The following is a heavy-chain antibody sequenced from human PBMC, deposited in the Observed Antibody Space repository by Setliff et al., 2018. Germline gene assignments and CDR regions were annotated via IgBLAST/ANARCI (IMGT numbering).Heavy chain of an antibody. CDR3: ARAAARAEYSDTSAYLPFDF. CDR2: VYHSGSS. J-gene: IGHJ4*02. D-gene: IGHD3-16*01. Sequence: LSLTCTVSGYPLSRGFYWGWIRQSPGKGLEWIGSVYHSGSSYQNPSLRSRIAVSVDTSKNQFSLRLNSVTAADTAVYFCARAAARAEYSDTSAYLPFDFWGLGTLVTVSS. V-gene: IGHV4-38-2*02. CDR1: GYPLSRGFY.